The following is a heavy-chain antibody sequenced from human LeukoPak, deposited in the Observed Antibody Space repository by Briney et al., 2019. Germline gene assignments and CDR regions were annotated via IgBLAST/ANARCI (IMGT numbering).Heavy chain of an antibody. Sequence: PGGSLRLSCAASGFTFSSYATSWVRQAPGKGLEWVSGISGSGGSTHYADSVKDRFTISRDNSKNTLYLQMNSLRAEDTAVYYCAKRGSGDYFDYWGQGTLVTVSS. CDR3: AKRGSGDYFDY. J-gene: IGHJ4*02. CDR1: GFTFSSYA. D-gene: IGHD3-16*01. V-gene: IGHV3-23*01. CDR2: ISGSGGST.